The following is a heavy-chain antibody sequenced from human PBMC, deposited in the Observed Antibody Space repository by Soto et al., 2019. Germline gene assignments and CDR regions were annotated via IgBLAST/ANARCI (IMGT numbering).Heavy chain of an antibody. J-gene: IGHJ5*02. CDR1: GGSISSGSYY. D-gene: IGHD3-10*01. V-gene: IGHV4-31*03. CDR2: IHNNGAT. CDR3: AREGAGSYWFDT. Sequence: SETLSLTCSISGGSISSGSYYWSWIRQHPEKGLEWIGYIHNNGATSYNPSLSSRVTISADTSKTRYSLSVYSVTAADTALYYCAREGAGSYWFDTWGQGLLVTV.